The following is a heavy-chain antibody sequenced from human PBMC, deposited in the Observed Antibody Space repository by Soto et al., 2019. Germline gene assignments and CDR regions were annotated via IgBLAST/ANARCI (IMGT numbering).Heavy chain of an antibody. J-gene: IGHJ6*02. CDR2: INPNSGGT. CDR3: TRRKRGPYYYGMDV. Sequence: ASVKVACKASGYTFTGYYMHWVRQANGQGLEWMGWINPNSGGTNYAQKFQGWVTMTRDTSKSIAYLQMNSLKTEDTAVYYCTRRKRGPYYYGMDVWGQGTTVTVSS. CDR1: GYTFTGYY. V-gene: IGHV1-2*04.